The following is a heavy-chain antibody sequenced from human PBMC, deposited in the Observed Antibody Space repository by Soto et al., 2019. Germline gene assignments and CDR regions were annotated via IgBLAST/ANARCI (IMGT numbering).Heavy chain of an antibody. V-gene: IGHV3-11*06. D-gene: IGHD3-22*01. Sequence: QVQLVESGGGLVKPGGSLRLSCAASGFTFSDYYMSWIRQAPGKGLEWVSYISSSSSYTNYADSVKGRFTISRDNAKNSLYLQMNSLRAEDTAVYYCARNYYYDSSGYSLDYWGQGTLVTVSS. CDR2: ISSSSSYT. J-gene: IGHJ4*02. CDR3: ARNYYYDSSGYSLDY. CDR1: GFTFSDYY.